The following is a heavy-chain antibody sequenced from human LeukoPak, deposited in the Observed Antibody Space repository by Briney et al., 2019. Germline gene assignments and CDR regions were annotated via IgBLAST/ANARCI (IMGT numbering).Heavy chain of an antibody. Sequence: PGGSLRLSCAASGFTFSSYWMSWVRQAPGTVLEWVANIKQDGSEKYYGDSVKGRFTISRDHAKNSLYLQMNSLRAEDTAVYYCAREYCSGGTCYLPGYWGQGTLVTVSS. J-gene: IGHJ4*02. CDR2: IKQDGSEK. CDR1: GFTFSSYW. V-gene: IGHV3-7*03. CDR3: AREYCSGGTCYLPGY. D-gene: IGHD2-15*01.